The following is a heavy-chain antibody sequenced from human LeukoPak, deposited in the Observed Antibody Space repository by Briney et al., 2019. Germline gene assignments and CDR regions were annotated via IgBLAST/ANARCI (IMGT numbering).Heavy chain of an antibody. CDR2: FDPEDGET. CDR3: AIGQDDYGDYRFGY. CDR1: GYTLTELS. Sequence: GASVKVSCKVSGYTLTELSMHWVRQAPGKGLEWMGGFDPEDGETIYAQKFQGRVTMTEDTSTDTAYMELSSLRSEDTAVYYCAIGQDDYGDYRFGYWGQGTLVTVSS. J-gene: IGHJ4*02. V-gene: IGHV1-24*01. D-gene: IGHD4-17*01.